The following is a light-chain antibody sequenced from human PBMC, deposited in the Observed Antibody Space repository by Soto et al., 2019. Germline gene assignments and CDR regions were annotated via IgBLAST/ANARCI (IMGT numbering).Light chain of an antibody. J-gene: IGKJ2*01. CDR3: QQDNNWPPFT. Sequence: EIVMTQSPATLSVSPGERATLSCRASQSVSSNLAWYQQTPGQAPRLLIYGASTRATGIPARFSGSGSGTEFTLTISSLQSEDFAVYYCQQDNNWPPFTFGQGTKLELQ. CDR2: GAS. V-gene: IGKV3-15*01. CDR1: QSVSSN.